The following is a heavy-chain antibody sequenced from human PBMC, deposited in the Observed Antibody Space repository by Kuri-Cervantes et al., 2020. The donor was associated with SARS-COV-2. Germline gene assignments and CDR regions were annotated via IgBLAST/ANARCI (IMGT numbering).Heavy chain of an antibody. D-gene: IGHD2-2*01. CDR1: GYSFTSYD. CDR3: ARGDVRHQMPIYYYYMDV. CDR2: RNPNSGNT. J-gene: IGHJ6*03. Sequence: ASVKVSCKASGYSFTSYDIIWVRQATGQGLEWMGWRNPNSGNTGYAQKFQDRVTITRNTSISTAYMELSSLRTEDTTVYYYARGDVRHQMPIYYYYMDVWGKGTTVTVSS. V-gene: IGHV1-8*03.